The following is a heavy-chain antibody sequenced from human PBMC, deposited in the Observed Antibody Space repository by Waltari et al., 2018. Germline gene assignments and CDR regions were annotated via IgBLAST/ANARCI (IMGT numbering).Heavy chain of an antibody. CDR2: IYYSGST. J-gene: IGHJ6*02. CDR3: ARVPLYGSGSYYYYYYGMDV. CDR1: GGSISSSSYY. D-gene: IGHD3-10*01. Sequence: QLQLQESGPGLVKPSETLSLTCTVSGGSISSSSYYWGWIRQPPGKGLEWIGSIYYSGSTYYNPSLKSGVTISVDTSKNQFSLKLSSVTAADTAVYYWARVPLYGSGSYYYYYYGMDVWGQGTTVTVSS. V-gene: IGHV4-39*07.